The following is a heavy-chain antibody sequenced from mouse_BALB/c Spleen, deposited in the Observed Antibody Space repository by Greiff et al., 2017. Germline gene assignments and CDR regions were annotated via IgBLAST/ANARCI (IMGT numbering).Heavy chain of an antibody. CDR3: ARGYGYPDYYAMDY. D-gene: IGHD2-2*01. Sequence: LVKSGASVKISCKASGYSFTGYYMHWVKQSHGKSLEWIGYISCYNGATSYNQKFKGKATFTVDTSSSTAYMQFNSLTSEDSAVYYCARGYGYPDYYAMDYWGQGTSVTVSS. V-gene: IGHV1S34*01. CDR1: GYSFTGYY. CDR2: ISCYNGAT. J-gene: IGHJ4*01.